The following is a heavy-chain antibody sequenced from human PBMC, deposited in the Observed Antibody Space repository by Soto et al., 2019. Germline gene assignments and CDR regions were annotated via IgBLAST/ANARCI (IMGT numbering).Heavy chain of an antibody. CDR3: ARGHPPGP. CDR1: GFTFTNYN. J-gene: IGHJ5*02. V-gene: IGHV1-8*01. CDR2: MNPNNFNT. Sequence: ASVKVSCKASGFTFTNYNINWVRQASGQGLEWMGWMNPNNFNTAYAQQFQGRVTMTADTSKSTAYMELSSLTSEDTALYFCARGHPPGPWGQGTLVTVSS.